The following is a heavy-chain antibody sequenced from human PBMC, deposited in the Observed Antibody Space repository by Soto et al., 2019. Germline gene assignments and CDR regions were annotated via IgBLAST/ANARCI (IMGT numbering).Heavy chain of an antibody. V-gene: IGHV1-18*01. Sequence: GASVKLSCKASGYPFTSYVISWVRQAPGQGLEWMGWISAYNGNTNYAQKLQGRVTMTTDTSTSTAYMELRSLRSDDTAVYYCARDRSPGFSSSLTFDYWGQGTLVTVSS. CDR1: GYPFTSYV. CDR3: ARDRSPGFSSSLTFDY. CDR2: ISAYNGNT. D-gene: IGHD6-6*01. J-gene: IGHJ4*02.